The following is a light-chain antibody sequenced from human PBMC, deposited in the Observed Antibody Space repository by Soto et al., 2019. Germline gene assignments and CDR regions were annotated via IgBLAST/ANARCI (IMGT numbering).Light chain of an antibody. J-gene: IGKJ1*01. CDR3: QQYNNWPQT. CDR2: GAS. CDR1: QSVSSN. Sequence: VMTQSPATLSVSPGEKATNSCRASQSVSSNLAWYQQKPGQAPRLLIYGASTRATGIPARFSGSGSGTEFTLTISSLQSEDFAVYYCQQYNNWPQTFGQGTKVDIK. V-gene: IGKV3-15*01.